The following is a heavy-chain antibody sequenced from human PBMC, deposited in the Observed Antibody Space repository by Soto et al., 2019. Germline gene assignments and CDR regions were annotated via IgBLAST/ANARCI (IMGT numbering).Heavy chain of an antibody. CDR2: ISSSSSTI. D-gene: IGHD3-3*01. CDR3: ARDSPSPKFWSGYYDYYGMDV. CDR1: GFTFSSYS. J-gene: IGHJ6*02. V-gene: IGHV3-48*02. Sequence: GGSLRLSCAASGFTFSSYSMNWVRQAPGKGLEWVSYISSSSSTIYYADSVKGRFTISRDNAKNSLYLQMNSLRDEDTAVYYCARDSPSPKFWSGYYDYYGMDVWGQGTTVTVSS.